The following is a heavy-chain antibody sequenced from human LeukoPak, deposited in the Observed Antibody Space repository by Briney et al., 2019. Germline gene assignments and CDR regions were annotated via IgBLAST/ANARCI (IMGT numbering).Heavy chain of an antibody. CDR3: ARDTISGSYYFDY. CDR2: INPSGGST. D-gene: IGHD3-9*01. J-gene: IGHJ4*02. CDR1: GYTFTSYY. Sequence: GASVKVSCTASGYTFTSYYMHWVRQAPGQGLDWMGIINPSGGSTSYAQKFQGRVTMTRDTSTSTVYMELSSLRSEYTAVYYCARDTISGSYYFDYWGQGTLVTVSS. V-gene: IGHV1-46*01.